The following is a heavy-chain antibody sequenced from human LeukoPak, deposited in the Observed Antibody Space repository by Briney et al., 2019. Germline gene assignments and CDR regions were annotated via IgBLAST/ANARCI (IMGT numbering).Heavy chain of an antibody. J-gene: IGHJ4*02. CDR2: INPNSGGT. Sequence: ASVKVSCKASGYTFTGYYMHWVRQAPGQGLEWMGWINPNSGGTNYAQKFQGRVTMTGDTSTSTVYMELSSLRSEDTAVYYCARGGVVDYGDYEKGATFDYWGQGTLVTVSS. CDR1: GYTFTGYY. V-gene: IGHV1-2*02. CDR3: ARGGVVDYGDYEKGATFDY. D-gene: IGHD4-17*01.